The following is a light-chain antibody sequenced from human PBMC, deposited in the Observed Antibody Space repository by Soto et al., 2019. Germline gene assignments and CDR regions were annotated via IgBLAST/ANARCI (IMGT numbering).Light chain of an antibody. CDR2: DAS. CDR3: QQRSNWPPS. V-gene: IGKV3-11*01. Sequence: EIVMTPSPATLSVPPGEIVTLSCRASQSVSSNLAWYQQKVGQAPRLLIYDASNRATGIPARFSGSGSGTDFTLTISSLEPEDFAVYYCQQRSNWPPSFGQGTKVDIK. CDR1: QSVSSN. J-gene: IGKJ1*01.